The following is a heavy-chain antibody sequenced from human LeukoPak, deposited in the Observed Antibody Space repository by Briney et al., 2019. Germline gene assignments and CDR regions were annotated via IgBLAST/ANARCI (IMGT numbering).Heavy chain of an antibody. Sequence: GGSLRLSCAASGFTFDDYAMHWVRQAPGKGLEWVSGISWNSGSIGYADSVKGRFTISRDNAKNSLYLQMNSLRAEDTALYYCAKDMASDYYDSSGYYGAFDIWGQGTMVTVSS. V-gene: IGHV3-9*01. D-gene: IGHD3-22*01. CDR1: GFTFDDYA. CDR2: ISWNSGSI. CDR3: AKDMASDYYDSSGYYGAFDI. J-gene: IGHJ3*02.